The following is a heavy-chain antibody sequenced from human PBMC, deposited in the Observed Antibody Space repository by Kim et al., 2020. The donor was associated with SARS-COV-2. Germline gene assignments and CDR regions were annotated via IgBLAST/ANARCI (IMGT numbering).Heavy chain of an antibody. V-gene: IGHV4-34*01. CDR3: TRKDYNILTGSLISFY. Sequence: SETLSLTCAVYGGSFSGYYWTWIRQPPGEGLEWIGDINHSGSTNYNPSLKSRLTVSVDRSKNQFSLKLTSVTAADTAMYYCTRKDYNILTGSLISFYWGQGTLVTVSS. CDR2: INHSGST. J-gene: IGHJ4*02. D-gene: IGHD3-9*01. CDR1: GGSFSGYY.